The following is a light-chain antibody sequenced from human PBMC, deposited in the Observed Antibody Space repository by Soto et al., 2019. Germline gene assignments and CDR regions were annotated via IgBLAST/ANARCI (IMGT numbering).Light chain of an antibody. Sequence: QSVLTQPASVSGSPGQSITISCTGTSSDVGGYNYVSWYQQHPGKAPKLMIYDVSNRPSGVSNRFSGSKSGNTASLTISGLQAEDEADYYCCSDTSSSILFGGGTKVTVL. J-gene: IGLJ2*01. V-gene: IGLV2-14*01. CDR2: DVS. CDR3: CSDTSSSIL. CDR1: SSDVGGYNY.